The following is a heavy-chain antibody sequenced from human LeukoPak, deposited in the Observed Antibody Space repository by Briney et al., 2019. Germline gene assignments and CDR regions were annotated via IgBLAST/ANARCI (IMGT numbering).Heavy chain of an antibody. J-gene: IGHJ6*02. Sequence: SVKVSCKAPGGTFISYAISWVRQAPGQGLEWMGGIIPIFGTANYAQKFQGRVTITADESTSTAYMELSSLRSEDTAVYYCARVGLTIFGVAYYGVDVWGQGTTVTVSS. D-gene: IGHD3-3*01. CDR1: GGTFISYA. CDR2: IIPIFGTA. V-gene: IGHV1-69*01. CDR3: ARVGLTIFGVAYYGVDV.